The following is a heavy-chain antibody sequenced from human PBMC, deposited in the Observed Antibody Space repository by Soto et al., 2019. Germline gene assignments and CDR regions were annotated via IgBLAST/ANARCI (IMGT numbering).Heavy chain of an antibody. J-gene: IGHJ5*02. CDR2: ISGSGFKK. V-gene: IGHV3-23*01. CDR3: AKNQGVELVPLATVDWFDP. D-gene: IGHD1-26*01. Sequence: EVVLLESGGGLEQPGGSLRLSCAASGFIFENFGMSWFRQAPGKGLEWISSISGSGFKKYYADSVKGRFTISRDNFKSTVYLELNNLSAEDTAVYHCAKNQGVELVPLATVDWFDPWGQGSVVTVSS. CDR1: GFIFENFG.